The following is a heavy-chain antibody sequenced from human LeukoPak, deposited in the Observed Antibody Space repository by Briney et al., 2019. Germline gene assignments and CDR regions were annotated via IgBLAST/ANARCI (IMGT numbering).Heavy chain of an antibody. CDR2: INPSGGSS. Sequence: ASVKVSCKASGYTFTSYYMHWVRQAPGQGLEWMGIINPSGGSSSYAQKFQGRVTMTRNTSTSTVYMELSSLRSEDTAVYYCARDGGSGSYYYYGMDVWGQGTTVTVSS. V-gene: IGHV1-46*01. J-gene: IGHJ6*02. CDR3: ARDGGSGSYYYYGMDV. CDR1: GYTFTSYY. D-gene: IGHD3-10*01.